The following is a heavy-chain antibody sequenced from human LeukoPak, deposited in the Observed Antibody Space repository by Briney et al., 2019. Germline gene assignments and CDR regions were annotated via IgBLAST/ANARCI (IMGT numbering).Heavy chain of an antibody. Sequence: SETLSLTCAVYGGSFSGYYWSWIRQPPGKGLEWIGEINHSGSTNYNPSLKSRVTISVDTSKNQFSLKLSSVTAADTAVYYCARGRHIRSYHYFDYWGQGTLVSVSS. J-gene: IGHJ4*02. CDR1: GGSFSGYY. CDR2: INHSGST. D-gene: IGHD1-26*01. CDR3: ARGRHIRSYHYFDY. V-gene: IGHV4-34*01.